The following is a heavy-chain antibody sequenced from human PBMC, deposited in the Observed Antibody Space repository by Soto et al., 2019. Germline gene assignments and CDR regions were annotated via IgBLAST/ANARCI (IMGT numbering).Heavy chain of an antibody. J-gene: IGHJ6*02. V-gene: IGHV4-31*03. CDR3: ARARALVATPYYYGLGV. CDR2: IYYSGST. CDR1: GGSISSGGYY. D-gene: IGHD5-12*01. Sequence: PSETLSLTCTVSGGSISSGGYYWSWIRQHPEKGLEWIGYIYYSGSTYYNPSLKSRLAISVDTSKNQFSLKLSSVTAADTAVYYCARARALVATPYYYGLGVWGQGTTVTVSS.